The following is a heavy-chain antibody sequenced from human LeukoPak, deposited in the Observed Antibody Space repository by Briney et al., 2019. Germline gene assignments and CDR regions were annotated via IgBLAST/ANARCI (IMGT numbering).Heavy chain of an antibody. CDR2: IYYSGST. CDR1: GGSISNSSYY. CDR3: ARHEVRSCFDY. Sequence: SETLSLTCTVSGGSISNSSYYWGWIRQPPGKGLEWIGSIYYSGSTYYNPSLKSRVTISVDTSKNQFSLKLSSVTAADTAVYYCARHEVRSCFDYWGQGTLVTVSS. D-gene: IGHD2-15*01. V-gene: IGHV4-39*01. J-gene: IGHJ4*02.